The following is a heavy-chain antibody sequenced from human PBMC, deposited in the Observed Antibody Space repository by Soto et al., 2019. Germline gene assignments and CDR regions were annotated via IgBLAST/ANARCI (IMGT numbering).Heavy chain of an antibody. CDR2: ISGSGGST. J-gene: IGHJ4*02. CDR3: AKDTLLVRGHSDY. D-gene: IGHD3-10*01. Sequence: EVQLLESGGGLVQPGGSLRLSCAASGFTFSSYAMSWVRQAPGKGLEWVSAISGSGGSTYYADSVKGRFTISRDNSKNALYLQMNSLRAEDTAVYYCAKDTLLVRGHSDYWGQGTLVTVSS. CDR1: GFTFSSYA. V-gene: IGHV3-23*01.